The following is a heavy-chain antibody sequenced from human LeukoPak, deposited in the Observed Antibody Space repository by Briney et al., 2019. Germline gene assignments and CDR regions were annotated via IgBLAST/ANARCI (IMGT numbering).Heavy chain of an antibody. CDR2: IFNSGST. V-gene: IGHV4-59*01. D-gene: IGHD6-13*01. Sequence: SETLSLTCTVSGGSISTYYWSWIRQPPGKGLEWIGYIFNSGSTNYNPSLKSRVTISVDTSKNQISLRLSSVTVADMAVYYCARGRDSSSWHWLDPWGQGTLVTVSS. CDR3: ARGRDSSSWHWLDP. J-gene: IGHJ5*02. CDR1: GGSISTYY.